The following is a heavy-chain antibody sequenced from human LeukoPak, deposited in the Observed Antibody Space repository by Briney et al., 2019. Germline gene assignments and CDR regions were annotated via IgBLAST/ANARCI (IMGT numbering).Heavy chain of an antibody. V-gene: IGHV3-30*04. J-gene: IGHJ6*02. CDR1: GFTFSSYA. CDR2: ISYDGSNK. CDR3: ARDEILRYFDWTPPGGYYYGMDV. Sequence: GGSLRLSCAASGFTFSSYAMHWVRQAPGKGLEWVAVISYDGSNKYYADSVKGRFTISRDNPKNTLYLQMNSLRAEDTAVYYCARDEILRYFDWTPPGGYYYGMDVWGQGTTVTVSS. D-gene: IGHD3-9*01.